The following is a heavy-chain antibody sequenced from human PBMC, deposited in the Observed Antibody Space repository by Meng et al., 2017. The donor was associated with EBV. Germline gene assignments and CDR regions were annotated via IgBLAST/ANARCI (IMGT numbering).Heavy chain of an antibody. J-gene: IGHJ4*02. CDR3: ARGLDYFDY. CDR1: GDTFTKYG. Sequence: LHLVKSGAEVQKPGSSVKVSCKASGDTFTKYGITWVRQAPGQGLEWMGGIIPILGSTNYAQKLQGRVTMTTDTSTSTAYMELRSLRSDDTAVYYCARGLDYFDYWGQGTLVTVSS. V-gene: IGHV1-69*06. CDR2: IIPILGST.